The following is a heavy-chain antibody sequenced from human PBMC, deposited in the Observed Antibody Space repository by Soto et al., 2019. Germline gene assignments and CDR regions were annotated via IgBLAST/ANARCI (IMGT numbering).Heavy chain of an antibody. CDR3: AKGRQFRGRTRDVS. V-gene: IGHV3-30*18. CDR1: GFTFSSYG. Sequence: QVQLVESGGNVVQPGRSLRLSCAASGFTFSSYGMHWVRQAPGKGLEWVSLISSDGSITYYADSVKGRFTISRDNSKNTLFLRMSSLRAEDTAGYYCAKGRQFRGRTRDVSWGKGTLVAVSS. J-gene: IGHJ5*02. CDR2: ISSDGSIT. D-gene: IGHD1-26*01.